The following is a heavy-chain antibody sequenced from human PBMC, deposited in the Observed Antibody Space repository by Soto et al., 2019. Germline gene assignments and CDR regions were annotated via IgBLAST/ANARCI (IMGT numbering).Heavy chain of an antibody. V-gene: IGHV3-30*18. CDR1: GFTFSSYG. CDR3: AKDTVRGSSGWDDNDY. J-gene: IGHJ4*02. D-gene: IGHD6-19*01. CDR2: ISYDGSNK. Sequence: QVQLVESGGGVVQPGRSLRLSCAASGFTFSSYGMHWVRQAPGKGLEWVAVISYDGSNKYYADSVKGRFTISRDNSKNTLYLQMNSLRAEDTAVYYCAKDTVRGSSGWDDNDYWGQGTLVTVSS.